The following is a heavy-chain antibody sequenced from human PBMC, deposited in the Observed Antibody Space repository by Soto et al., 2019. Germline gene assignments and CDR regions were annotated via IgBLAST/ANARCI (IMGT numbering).Heavy chain of an antibody. Sequence: EVQLVESGGGLVQPGWSLRLSCEASGFSFSSYWMLWVRQDPGKGLLWVARVSPDGGGTSYADSVKGRFTIFRDNAKNTVYLQMNSLRVEDTAVYFCARGRWELLPSDWGQGTLVTVSS. CDR1: GFSFSSYW. J-gene: IGHJ4*02. CDR2: VSPDGGGT. V-gene: IGHV3-74*01. D-gene: IGHD1-26*01. CDR3: ARGRWELLPSD.